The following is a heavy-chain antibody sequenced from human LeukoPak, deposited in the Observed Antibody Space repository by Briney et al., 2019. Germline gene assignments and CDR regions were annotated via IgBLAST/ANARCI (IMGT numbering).Heavy chain of an antibody. D-gene: IGHD3-10*01. V-gene: IGHV1-3*01. CDR2: INAGNGNT. Sequence: ASVKVSCKASGSTFTSYAMHWVRQAPGQRLEWMGWINAGNGNTKYSQKFQGRVTITRDTSASTAYMELSSLRSEDTAVYYCARSKGSGSYYYFDYWGQGTLVTVSS. J-gene: IGHJ4*02. CDR3: ARSKGSGSYYYFDY. CDR1: GSTFTSYA.